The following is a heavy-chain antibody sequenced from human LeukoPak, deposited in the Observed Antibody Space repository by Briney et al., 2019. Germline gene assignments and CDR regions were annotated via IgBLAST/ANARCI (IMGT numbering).Heavy chain of an antibody. CDR1: GFTFSSYG. CDR2: ISYDGSNK. V-gene: IGHV3-30*03. D-gene: IGHD3-3*01. Sequence: PGGSLRLSCAASGFTFSSYGMHWVRQAPGKGLEWVAVISYDGSNKYYADSVKGRFTISRDNSKNTLYLQMNSLRAEDTAVYYCAREEGFSDKFWSGYYQDGMDVWGQGTTVTVSS. J-gene: IGHJ6*02. CDR3: AREEGFSDKFWSGYYQDGMDV.